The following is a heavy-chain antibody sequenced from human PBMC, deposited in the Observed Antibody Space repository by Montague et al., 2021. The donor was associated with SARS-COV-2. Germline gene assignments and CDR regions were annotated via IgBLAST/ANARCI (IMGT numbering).Heavy chain of an antibody. CDR2: IRPDGTST. V-gene: IGHV3-74*01. CDR1: GFTFRSYW. J-gene: IGHJ4*02. D-gene: IGHD3-10*01. CDR3: VRPLWFGDSDYYLDS. Sequence: SLRLSCAASGFTFRSYWMHWVRQVPGRGLVWVSRIRPDGTSTHYAASVKGRFVISRDNAKNTLSLEMTNLRVDDTAIYYYVRPLWFGDSDYYLDSWGQGTLVSVSS.